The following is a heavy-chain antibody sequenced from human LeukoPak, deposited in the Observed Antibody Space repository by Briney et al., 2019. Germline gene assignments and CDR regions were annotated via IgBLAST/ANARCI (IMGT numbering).Heavy chain of an antibody. CDR1: GGSISSSSYY. CDR2: IYYSGST. J-gene: IGHJ6*03. CDR3: ARHPAYYYGSGGPYYYYYMDV. Sequence: PSETLSLTCTVSGGSISSSSYYWGWIRQPPGKGLEWIGSIYYSGSTYYNPSLKSRVTISVDTSKNQFSLKLSSVTAADTAVYYCARHPAYYYGSGGPYYYYYMDVWGKGTTVTVSS. D-gene: IGHD3-10*01. V-gene: IGHV4-39*01.